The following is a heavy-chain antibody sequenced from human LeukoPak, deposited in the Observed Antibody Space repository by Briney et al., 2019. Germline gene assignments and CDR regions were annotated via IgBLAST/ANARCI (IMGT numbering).Heavy chain of an antibody. Sequence: SQTLSLTCAISGDSVSSNSAAWNWIRQSPSRGLEWLGRTYYRSKWYNDYAVSVKSRITINPDTSKNQFSLQLNSVTPEDTAVYYCARAHYYGSGSYYNPPDYWGQGTLVTVSS. CDR1: GDSVSSNSAA. CDR2: TYYRSKWYN. V-gene: IGHV6-1*01. J-gene: IGHJ4*02. CDR3: ARAHYYGSGSYYNPPDY. D-gene: IGHD3-10*01.